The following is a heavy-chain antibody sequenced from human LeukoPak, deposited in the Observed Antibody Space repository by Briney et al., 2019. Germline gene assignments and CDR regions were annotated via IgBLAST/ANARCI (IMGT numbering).Heavy chain of an antibody. D-gene: IGHD1-26*01. CDR2: ISNSGYNS. CDR1: GFRITSYG. J-gene: IGHJ4*02. CDR3: ARHSGSYFYYYFDF. V-gene: IGHV3-23*01. Sequence: GGSLRLSCGVSGFRITSYGMRWVRQAPGRGLEWVSVISNSGYNSEYADSVKGRFTISRDTSGNTLYLQMNSLRPEDTAMYYCARHSGSYFYYYFDFWGQGTLVTVSS.